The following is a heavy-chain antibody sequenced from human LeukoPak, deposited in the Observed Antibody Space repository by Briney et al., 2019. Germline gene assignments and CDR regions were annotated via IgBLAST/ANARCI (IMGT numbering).Heavy chain of an antibody. CDR3: ARDSMLSGTPTSLFDY. CDR2: ISAYNGNT. D-gene: IGHD1-26*01. Sequence: SVKVSCKASGYTFTSYGISWVRQAPGQGLEWMGWISAYNGNTNYAQKLQGRVTMTTDTSTSTAYVELRSLRSDDTAVYYCARDSMLSGTPTSLFDYWGQGTLVTVSS. CDR1: GYTFTSYG. V-gene: IGHV1-18*01. J-gene: IGHJ4*02.